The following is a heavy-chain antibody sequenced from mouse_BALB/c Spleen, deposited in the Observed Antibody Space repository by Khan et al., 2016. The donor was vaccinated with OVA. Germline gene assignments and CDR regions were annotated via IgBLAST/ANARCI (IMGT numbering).Heavy chain of an antibody. V-gene: IGHV2-6-1*01. CDR1: GFSLTSYG. J-gene: IGHJ4*01. Sequence: QVQLKESGPSLVAPSQSLSITCTISGFSLTSYGVHWLRQPPGKGLEWLVVIWSDGSTASNSALKSRLSISKDNSKSQVFLKMNSLQTDDTAMYYCARQPYYHYYVMDYWGQGTSVTVSS. CDR2: IWSDGST. CDR3: ARQPYYHYYVMDY. D-gene: IGHD2-10*01.